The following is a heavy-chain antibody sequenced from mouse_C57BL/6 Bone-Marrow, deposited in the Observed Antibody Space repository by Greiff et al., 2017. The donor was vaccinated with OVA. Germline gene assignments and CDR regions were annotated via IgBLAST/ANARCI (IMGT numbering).Heavy chain of an antibody. D-gene: IGHD2-3*01. CDR2: ISNLAYSI. Sequence: EVQLVESGGGLVQPGGSLKLSCAASGFTFSDYGMAWVRQAPRKGPEWVAFISNLAYSIYYADTVTGRFTISRENAKNTLYLEMSRLRSEDTAMYYCARGDGLAYWGQGTLVTVSA. J-gene: IGHJ3*01. CDR3: ARGDGLAY. CDR1: GFTFSDYG. V-gene: IGHV5-15*01.